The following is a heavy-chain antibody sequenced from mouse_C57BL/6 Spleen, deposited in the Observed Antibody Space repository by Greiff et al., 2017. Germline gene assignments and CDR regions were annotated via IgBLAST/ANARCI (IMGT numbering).Heavy chain of an antibody. CDR1: GFSLTSYG. CDR2: IWSGGST. CDR3: ARNFGNYVRGFDY. D-gene: IGHD2-1*01. V-gene: IGHV2-2*01. J-gene: IGHJ2*01. Sequence: VMLVESGPGLVQPSQSLSITCTVSGFSLTSYGVHWVRQSPGKGLEWLGVIWSGGSTDYNAAFISRLSISKDNSKSQVFFKMNSLQADDTAIYYCARNFGNYVRGFDYWGQGTTLTVSS.